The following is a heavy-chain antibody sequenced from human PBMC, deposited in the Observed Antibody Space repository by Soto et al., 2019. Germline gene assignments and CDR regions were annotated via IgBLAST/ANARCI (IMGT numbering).Heavy chain of an antibody. CDR3: ARTDIVTTNWFAP. V-gene: IGHV4-34*02. D-gene: IGHD5-12*01. CDR1: GESFIGYY. J-gene: IGHJ5*02. Sequence: QVPLQQWGAGLLKPSETLSLTCAVYGESFIGYYWTWIRQPPGKGLEWIGEINHRGSTNYNLSLKSRVTISIDTSKNQFSLKWPSVTAADTSVYYCARTDIVTTNWFAPLCQGTLVTVSS. CDR2: INHRGST.